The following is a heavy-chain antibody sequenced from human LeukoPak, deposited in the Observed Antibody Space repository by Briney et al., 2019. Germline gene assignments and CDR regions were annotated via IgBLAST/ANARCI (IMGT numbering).Heavy chain of an antibody. CDR3: ARSDGYGLVGI. J-gene: IGHJ3*02. CDR2: IFYSGSS. CDR1: GGSISSYY. Sequence: PSETLSLTCTVSGGSISSYYWSWIRQPPGRGRVWISYIFYSGSSNDYPSLKSRVTISVDTSKCQFSLNLSSVTAADTAVYYCARSDGYGLVGIWGQGTMVTVSS. V-gene: IGHV4-59*12. D-gene: IGHD3-10*01.